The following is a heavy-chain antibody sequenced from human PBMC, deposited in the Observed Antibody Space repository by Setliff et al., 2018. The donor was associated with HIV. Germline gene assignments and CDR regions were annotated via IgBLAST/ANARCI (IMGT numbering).Heavy chain of an antibody. D-gene: IGHD2-15*01. V-gene: IGHV3-7*01. CDR3: ARGLCSGGNCYFVN. J-gene: IGHJ4*02. CDR1: GFTFSSYA. Sequence: GGSLRLSCAASGFTFSSYAMNWVRQAPGKGLEWVGNIKQDGSEKYYVDSVKGRFTISRDDAENSLSLQMDSLRVDDTAVYYCARGLCSGGNCYFVNWGQGTLVTVSS. CDR2: IKQDGSEK.